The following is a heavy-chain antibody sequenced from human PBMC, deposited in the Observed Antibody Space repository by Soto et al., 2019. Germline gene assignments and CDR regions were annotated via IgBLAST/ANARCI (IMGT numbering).Heavy chain of an antibody. J-gene: IGHJ5*02. D-gene: IGHD3-3*01. Sequence: SETLSLTCAVYGGSFSGYYWSWIRQPPGKGLEWIGEINHSGSTNYNPSLKSRVTISVDTSKNQFSLRLSSVTAADTAVYYCARVRITIFGVVQNWFDPWGQGTLVTVSS. CDR1: GGSFSGYY. CDR2: INHSGST. V-gene: IGHV4-34*01. CDR3: ARVRITIFGVVQNWFDP.